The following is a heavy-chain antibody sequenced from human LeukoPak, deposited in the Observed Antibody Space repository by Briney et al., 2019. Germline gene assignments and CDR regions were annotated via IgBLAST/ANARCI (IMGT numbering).Heavy chain of an antibody. CDR1: GFTFTTYW. V-gene: IGHV3-7*03. J-gene: IGHJ4*02. CDR2: IKQDGTEK. D-gene: IGHD2-15*01. Sequence: PGGSLRLPCAASGFTFTTYWMSWVRQAPGKGLEWVANIKQDGTEKYYVDSVKGRFTISRDNAKNSLYLQMNSLRAEDTAVYYCAKGLPRWYYFDYWGQGTLVTVSS. CDR3: AKGLPRWYYFDY.